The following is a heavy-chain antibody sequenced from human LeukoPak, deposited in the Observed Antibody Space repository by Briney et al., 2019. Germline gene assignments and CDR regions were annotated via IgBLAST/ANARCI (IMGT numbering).Heavy chain of an antibody. CDR2: IHYSGTT. V-gene: IGHV4-59*01. CDR1: GASMSNYY. CDR3: ARMGAIAGASANPDY. J-gene: IGHJ4*02. Sequence: SETLSLTCNVSGASMSNYYWVWIRQPPGKGLEWIGYIHYSGTTNYNPSLKSRVTMSVDTSKNQFSLKVSSVTAADTAVYYCARMGAIAGASANPDYWGQGTLVTVSS. D-gene: IGHD4/OR15-4a*01.